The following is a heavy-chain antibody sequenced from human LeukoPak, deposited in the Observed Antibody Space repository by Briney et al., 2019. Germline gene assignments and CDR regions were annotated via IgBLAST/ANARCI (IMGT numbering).Heavy chain of an antibody. CDR3: ASHPSWRLAARPDFDY. CDR2: IYHSGST. J-gene: IGHJ4*02. CDR1: GYSISSGYY. V-gene: IGHV4-38-2*01. Sequence: SETLSLTCAVSGYSISSGYYWGWIRQPPGKGLEWIGSIYHSGSTYYNPSLKSRVTISVDTSKNQFSLKLSSVTAADTAVYYCASHPSWRLAARPDFDYWGRGTLVTVSS. D-gene: IGHD6-6*01.